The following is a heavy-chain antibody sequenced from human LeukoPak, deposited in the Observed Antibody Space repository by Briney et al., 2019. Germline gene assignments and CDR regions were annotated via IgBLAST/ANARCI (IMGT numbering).Heavy chain of an antibody. CDR3: ASGYCSSTSCSYYFDY. Sequence: GASVKVSCKASGGTFSSYAISWVRQAPGQGLEWMGGIIPIFGTANYAHKFQGRVTITADEYTSTAYMELSSLRSEDTAVYYCASGYCSSTSCSYYFDYWGQGTLVTVSS. V-gene: IGHV1-69*13. CDR2: IIPIFGTA. CDR1: GGTFSSYA. J-gene: IGHJ4*02. D-gene: IGHD2-2*03.